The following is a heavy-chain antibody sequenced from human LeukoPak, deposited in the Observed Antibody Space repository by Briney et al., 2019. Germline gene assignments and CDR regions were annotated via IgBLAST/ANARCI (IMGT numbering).Heavy chain of an antibody. D-gene: IGHD2-2*01. CDR2: INHSGST. J-gene: IGHJ5*02. V-gene: IGHV4-34*01. CDR1: GGSFSGYY. CDR3: AGEYQLLLANWFDP. Sequence: SETLSLTCAVYGGSFSGYYWSWIRQPPGKGLEWIGEINHSGSTNYNPSLKSRVTISVDTSKNQFSLKLSSVTAADTAVYYCAGEYQLLLANWFDPWGQGTLVTVSS.